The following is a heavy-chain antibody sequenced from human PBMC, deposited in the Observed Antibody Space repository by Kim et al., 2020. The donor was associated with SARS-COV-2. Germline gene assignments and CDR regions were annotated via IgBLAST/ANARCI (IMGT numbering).Heavy chain of an antibody. J-gene: IGHJ3*02. CDR1: GGTFSSYA. D-gene: IGHD3-10*01. V-gene: IGHV1-69*04. Sequence: ASVKVSCKASGGTFSSYAISWVRQAPGQGLEWMGRIIPILGIANYAQKFQGRVTITADKSTSTAYMELSSLRSEDTAVYYCARDGPITMVREGDAFDIWGQGTMVTVSS. CDR2: IIPILGIA. CDR3: ARDGPITMVREGDAFDI.